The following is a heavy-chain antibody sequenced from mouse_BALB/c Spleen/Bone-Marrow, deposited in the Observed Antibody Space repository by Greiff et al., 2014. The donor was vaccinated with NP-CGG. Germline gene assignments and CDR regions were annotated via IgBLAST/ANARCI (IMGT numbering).Heavy chain of an antibody. J-gene: IGHJ2*01. CDR3: ARGGDYHYFDY. D-gene: IGHD2-4*01. CDR2: ISPGDGNT. V-gene: IGHV1S56*01. CDR1: GCTFTTYD. Sequence: QVQLQQSGPELVKPGALVKISCKASGCTFTTYDINWVKQRPGQGLEWIGWISPGDGNTNYNEKFKGKATLTADKSSSTAYMQLSSLTSENSAVYFCARGGDYHYFDYWGQGTTLTVSS.